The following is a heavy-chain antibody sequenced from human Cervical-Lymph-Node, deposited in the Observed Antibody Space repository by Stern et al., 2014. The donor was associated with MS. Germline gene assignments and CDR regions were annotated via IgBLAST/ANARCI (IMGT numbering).Heavy chain of an antibody. J-gene: IGHJ6*02. CDR1: GGTFSSYA. CDR3: ASTLRGYYDSSGYGYYYGMDV. D-gene: IGHD3-22*01. V-gene: IGHV1-69*01. CDR2: IIPIFGTA. Sequence: QVQLVQSGAEVKKPGSSVKVSCKASGGTFSSYAISWVRQAPGQGLEWMGGIIPIFGTANYAQKFQGRVTITADESTSTAYMELSSLRSEDTAVYYCASTLRGYYDSSGYGYYYGMDVWGQGTTVTVSS.